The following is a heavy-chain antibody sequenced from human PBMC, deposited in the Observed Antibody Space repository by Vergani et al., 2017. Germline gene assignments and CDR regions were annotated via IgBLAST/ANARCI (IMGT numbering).Heavy chain of an antibody. V-gene: IGHV5-51*01. D-gene: IGHD3-9*01. J-gene: IGHJ4*02. CDR3: ARRRYDILTGIPLDY. Sequence: EVQLVQSGAEVKKPGESLKISCKGSGYSFTSYWIGWVRQMPGKGLELMGIIYPGDSDTRYSPSFQGKVTISADKSISTAYLQWSSRKASDTAMYYCARRRYDILTGIPLDYWGQGTLVTVSS. CDR2: IYPGDSDT. CDR1: GYSFTSYW.